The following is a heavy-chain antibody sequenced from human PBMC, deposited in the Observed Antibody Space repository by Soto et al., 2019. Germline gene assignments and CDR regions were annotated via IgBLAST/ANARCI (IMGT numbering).Heavy chain of an antibody. CDR3: ASPIVVVPAARDGAFDI. CDR1: GFTFSDYY. V-gene: IGHV3-11*01. D-gene: IGHD2-2*01. Sequence: GGSLRLSCAASGFTFSDYYMSWIRQAPGKGLEWVSYISSSGSTIYYADSEKGRITISRDNAKNSLYLQMNSLRAEDTALYFCASPIVVVPAARDGAFDIWGQGTMVTVSS. J-gene: IGHJ3*02. CDR2: ISSSGSTI.